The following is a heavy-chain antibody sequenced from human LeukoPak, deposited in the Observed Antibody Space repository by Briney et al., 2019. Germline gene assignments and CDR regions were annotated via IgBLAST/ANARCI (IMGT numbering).Heavy chain of an antibody. J-gene: IGHJ4*02. V-gene: IGHV4-39*07. CDR3: ARDPGPYYDILTGYYDY. CDR2: VSYSGSA. CDR1: GGSIRSSSYY. D-gene: IGHD3-9*01. Sequence: SETLSLTCTSSGGSIRSSSYYWGWIRQPPGKGLEWIATVSYSGSAYYNPSLKSRVTISVDTSKNQFSLKLSSVTAADTAVYYCARDPGPYYDILTGYYDYWGQGTLVTVSS.